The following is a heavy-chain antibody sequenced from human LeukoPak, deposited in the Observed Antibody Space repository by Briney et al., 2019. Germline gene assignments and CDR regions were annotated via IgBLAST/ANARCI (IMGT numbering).Heavy chain of an antibody. CDR1: GGSMNTYY. J-gene: IGHJ4*02. CDR2: IYYSGST. Sequence: SETLSLTCTVSGGSMNTYYWTWIRQPPGKGLEWIGYIYYSGSTNYNPSLKSRVTISVDTSKNQFSLKLSSVTAADTAVYYCARQLTRTPDFDYWGQGTLVTVSS. V-gene: IGHV4-59*08. D-gene: IGHD3-10*01. CDR3: ARQLTRTPDFDY.